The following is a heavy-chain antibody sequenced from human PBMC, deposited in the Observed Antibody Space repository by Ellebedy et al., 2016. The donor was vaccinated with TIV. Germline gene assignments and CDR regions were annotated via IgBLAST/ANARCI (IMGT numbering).Heavy chain of an antibody. J-gene: IGHJ6*02. CDR2: IGTAGDT. D-gene: IGHD6-13*01. V-gene: IGHV3-13*01. CDR3: ARGGKQRVSGHYYYCGMDV. Sequence: PGGSLRLSCAASGFTFSSYDIHRVRQPTGKGLEWVSGIGTAGDTYYPGSVKDPFTISRDNAKNSLYLQMNSLRAGETAVYYCARGGKQRVSGHYYYCGMDVWGQGTTVTVSS. CDR1: GFTFSSYD.